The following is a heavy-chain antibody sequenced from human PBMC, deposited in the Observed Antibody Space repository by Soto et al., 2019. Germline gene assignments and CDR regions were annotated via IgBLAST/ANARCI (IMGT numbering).Heavy chain of an antibody. Sequence: QVQLVQSGAEVKKPGSSVKVSCKASGGTFSSYAISWVRQAPGQGLEWMGGIIPIFGTANYAQKFQGRVKITADESTSTAHMELNSLRSEDTAVYYCARDRNSSSWYYYYYGMDGWGQGTTVTVSS. CDR3: ARDRNSSSWYYYYYGMDG. CDR2: IIPIFGTA. CDR1: GGTFSSYA. D-gene: IGHD6-13*01. V-gene: IGHV1-69*01. J-gene: IGHJ6*02.